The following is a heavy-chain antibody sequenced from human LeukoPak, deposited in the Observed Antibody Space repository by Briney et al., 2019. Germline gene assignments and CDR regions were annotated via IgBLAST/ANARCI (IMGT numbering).Heavy chain of an antibody. CDR3: ARIYDSSSGLDY. Sequence: GGSLRLSCALSGFIVSSNYMSWVRQAPGKGLEWVSGISGGGGSTYYADSVKGRFTISRDNPKNTLSLQMNSLRDDDTAVYYCARIYDSSSGLDYWGQGTLVTVPS. V-gene: IGHV3-23*01. D-gene: IGHD3-22*01. J-gene: IGHJ4*02. CDR2: ISGGGGST. CDR1: GFIVSSNY.